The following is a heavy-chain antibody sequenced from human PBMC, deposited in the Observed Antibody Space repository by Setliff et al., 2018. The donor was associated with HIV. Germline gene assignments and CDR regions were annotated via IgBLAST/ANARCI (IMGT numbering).Heavy chain of an antibody. J-gene: IGHJ4*02. Sequence: SETLSLTCSVSGGSITGYYWSWIRQPAGKDMEWIGRSGDTIYNPSLESRVTISVDTSRNQFSLRLSSVTAADTAVYYCARVDPGKFWSLDCWGRGTLVTVSS. V-gene: IGHV4-4*07. D-gene: IGHD1-1*01. CDR1: GGSITGYY. CDR3: ARVDPGKFWSLDC. CDR2: SGDT.